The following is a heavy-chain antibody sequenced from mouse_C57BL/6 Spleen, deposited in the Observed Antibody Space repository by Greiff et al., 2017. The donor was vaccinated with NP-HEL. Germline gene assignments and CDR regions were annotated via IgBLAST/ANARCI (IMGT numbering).Heavy chain of an antibody. CDR1: GYTFTSYW. J-gene: IGHJ4*01. CDR3: ARSPYSNYETYYAMDY. Sequence: VQLQQPGAELVMPGASVKLSCKASGYTFTSYWMHWVKQRPGQGLEWIGEIDPSDSYTNYNQKFKGKSTLTVDKSSSTAYMQLSSLTSEDSAVYYCARSPYSNYETYYAMDYWGQGTSVTVSS. CDR2: IDPSDSYT. V-gene: IGHV1-69*01. D-gene: IGHD2-5*01.